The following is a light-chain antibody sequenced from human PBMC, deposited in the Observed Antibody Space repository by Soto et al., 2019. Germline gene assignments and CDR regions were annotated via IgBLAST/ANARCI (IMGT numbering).Light chain of an antibody. Sequence: EMVMTQSPATLSVSPGERATLSCRASQSVSSNLAWYQQKPGQAPRLLIYDASNRATGIPARFSGSGSGTDFTLTISSLEPEDFAVYYCQQYNKWPLTFGQGTKVDIK. CDR3: QQYNKWPLT. J-gene: IGKJ1*01. CDR1: QSVSSN. CDR2: DAS. V-gene: IGKV3D-15*01.